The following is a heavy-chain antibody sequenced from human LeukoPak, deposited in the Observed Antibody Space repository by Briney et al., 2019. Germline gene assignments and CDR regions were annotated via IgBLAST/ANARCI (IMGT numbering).Heavy chain of an antibody. CDR1: GFTFSNYA. Sequence: GGSLRLSCAASGFTFSNYAMNWVRQAPRKGLEWVSTIIGSSGSTFYADSVKGRFTISKDTSKNTLYLHMSSLRADDAAVYYCAKGGYDYVEVAYFDYWGQGTLVTVSP. CDR2: IIGSSGST. V-gene: IGHV3-23*01. J-gene: IGHJ4*02. CDR3: AKGGYDYVEVAYFDY. D-gene: IGHD5-12*01.